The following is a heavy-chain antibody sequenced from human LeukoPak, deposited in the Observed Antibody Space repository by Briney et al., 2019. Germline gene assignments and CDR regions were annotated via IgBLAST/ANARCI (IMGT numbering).Heavy chain of an antibody. Sequence: SETLSLTCAVYGGSFSGYYWSWIRQPPGKGLEWIGEINHSGSTNYNPSLKSRATISVDTSKNQFSLKLSSVTAADTAVYYCARGRVSSSFGPIDYWGQGTLVTVSS. CDR2: INHSGST. J-gene: IGHJ4*02. CDR3: ARGRVSSSFGPIDY. V-gene: IGHV4-34*01. D-gene: IGHD6-13*01. CDR1: GGSFSGYY.